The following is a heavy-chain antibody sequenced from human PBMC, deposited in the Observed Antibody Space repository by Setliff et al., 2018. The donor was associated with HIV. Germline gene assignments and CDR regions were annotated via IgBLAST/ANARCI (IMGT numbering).Heavy chain of an antibody. D-gene: IGHD3-10*02. Sequence: AGGSLRLSCAASGFTFSSYAMSWVRQAPGKGLEWVSTISTSGAKTYDADSMKGRFTISRDNSKNTVYLQMNSLTAEDTAVYYCARENYYVTEYWGQGTLVTVSS. J-gene: IGHJ4*02. CDR3: ARENYYVTEY. V-gene: IGHV3-23*01. CDR2: ISTSGAKT. CDR1: GFTFSSYA.